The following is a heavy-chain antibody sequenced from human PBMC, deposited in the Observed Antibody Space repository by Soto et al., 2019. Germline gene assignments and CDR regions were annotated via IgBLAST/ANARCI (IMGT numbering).Heavy chain of an antibody. V-gene: IGHV4-59*11. J-gene: IGHJ4*02. D-gene: IGHD7-27*01. CDR3: TRANWYSEY. Sequence: QVQLQESGPGLVKPSETLSLPCTVSGGSISNHYWCWIRQPPGKGLEWIWYIYYNGNTNYNPPLKSRVTMSVDTSRNQICLVLTSVTAAVTAVYYCTRANWYSEYWGQGTLVTVSS. CDR2: IYYNGNT. CDR1: GGSISNHY.